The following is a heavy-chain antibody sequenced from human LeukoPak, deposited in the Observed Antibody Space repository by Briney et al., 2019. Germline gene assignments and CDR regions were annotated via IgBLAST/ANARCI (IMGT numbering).Heavy chain of an antibody. J-gene: IGHJ4*02. CDR1: GFTFSSYA. CDR3: ARDPGDIRYDPRYYFDY. V-gene: IGHV3-23*01. D-gene: IGHD3-22*01. CDR2: ISGSGGST. Sequence: GGSLRLSCAASGFTFSSYAMTWVRQVPGKGLEWVSAISGSGGSTYYIDSVKGRFTISRDNSKNTLYLQMNSLRAEDTAVYYCARDPGDIRYDPRYYFDYWGQGTLVTVSS.